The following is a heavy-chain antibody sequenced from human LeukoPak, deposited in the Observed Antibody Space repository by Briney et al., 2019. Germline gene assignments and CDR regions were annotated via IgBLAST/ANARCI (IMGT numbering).Heavy chain of an antibody. CDR2: IIYDGSNK. CDR3: AKGWGVPIFGVITN. V-gene: IGHV3-30*18. J-gene: IGHJ4*02. Sequence: GGSLRLSCAASGFTFSNAWMSWVRQAPGKGLEWMAVIIYDGSNKYYADSVKGRLTISRDNSKNTLYLQMNSLRPEDTAVYYCAKGWGVPIFGVITNWGQGTLVTVSS. CDR1: GFTFSNAW. D-gene: IGHD3-3*01.